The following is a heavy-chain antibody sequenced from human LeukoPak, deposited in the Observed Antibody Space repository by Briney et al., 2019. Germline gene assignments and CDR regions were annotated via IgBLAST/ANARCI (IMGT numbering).Heavy chain of an antibody. CDR3: ASLRGYSYGYPTY. Sequence: SETLSLTCTVSGGSISSYYWSWIRQPPGKGLEWIGYIYYSGSTNYNPSLKSRVTISVDTSKNQFSLKLSSVTAADTAVYYCASLRGYSYGYPTYWGQGTLVTVSS. J-gene: IGHJ4*02. V-gene: IGHV4-59*08. CDR1: GGSISSYY. CDR2: IYYSGST. D-gene: IGHD5-18*01.